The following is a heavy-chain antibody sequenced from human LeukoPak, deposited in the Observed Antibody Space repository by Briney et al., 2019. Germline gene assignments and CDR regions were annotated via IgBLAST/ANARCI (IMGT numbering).Heavy chain of an antibody. Sequence: SGGSLRLSCAAPGFTFSSYEMNWVRQAPGKGLEWVLYISSSGSTIYYADSVKGRFTISRDNAKNSLYLQMNSLRAEDTAVYYCARVTYYYDTAIDYWGQGTLVTVSS. CDR2: ISSSGSTI. J-gene: IGHJ4*02. V-gene: IGHV3-48*03. CDR1: GFTFSSYE. CDR3: ARVTYYYDTAIDY. D-gene: IGHD3-22*01.